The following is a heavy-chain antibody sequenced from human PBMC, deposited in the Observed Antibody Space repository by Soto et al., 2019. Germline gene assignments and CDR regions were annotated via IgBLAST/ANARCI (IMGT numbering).Heavy chain of an antibody. V-gene: IGHV1-69*06. J-gene: IGHJ6*02. CDR2: IIPIFGTA. CDR1: GGTFSSYA. CDR3: AVRFLEWSGDYYYYGMDV. D-gene: IGHD3-3*01. Sequence: GASVKVSCKASGGTFSSYAISWVLQAPGQGLEWMGGIIPIFGTANYAQKFQGRVTITADKSTSTAYMELSSLRSEDTAVYYCAVRFLEWSGDYYYYGMDVWGQGTTVTVSS.